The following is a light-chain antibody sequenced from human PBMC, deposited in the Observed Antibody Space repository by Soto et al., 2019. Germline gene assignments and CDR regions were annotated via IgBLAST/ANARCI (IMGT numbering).Light chain of an antibody. CDR2: DVS. CDR1: SSDVGGYNS. J-gene: IGLJ3*02. CDR3: CSYAGTYTGV. V-gene: IGLV2-11*01. Sequence: QSALTQPRSVSGSPGQSVTISCTGTSSDVGGYNSVSWYQQYPGKAPKLMIYDVSKRPSGVPDRFSGSKSGNAASLTISGLQAEDEADYYCCSYAGTYTGVFGGGTKLTVL.